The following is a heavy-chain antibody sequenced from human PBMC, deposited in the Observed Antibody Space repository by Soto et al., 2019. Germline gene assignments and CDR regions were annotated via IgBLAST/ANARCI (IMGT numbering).Heavy chain of an antibody. Sequence: QVQLVESGGGVVQPGRSLRLSCAASGFTFSSYAMHGVRQAPGKGLEWVAGISYDGSNKYCADSVKGRFTFSRDNSKKPLYLQINSLRAEDPAVYYCASEQQAVRRGVLDYWGQGTLVTVSS. CDR2: ISYDGSNK. V-gene: IGHV3-30-3*01. D-gene: IGHD3-10*01. CDR1: GFTFSSYA. CDR3: ASEQQAVRRGVLDY. J-gene: IGHJ4*02.